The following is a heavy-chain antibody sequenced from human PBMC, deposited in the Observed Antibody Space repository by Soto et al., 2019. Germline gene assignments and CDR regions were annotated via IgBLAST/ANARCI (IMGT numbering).Heavy chain of an antibody. V-gene: IGHV4-30-4*01. Sequence: QVQLQESGPGLVKPSQTLSLTCTVSGGSISSGDYYWSWIRQPPGKGLEWIGYIYYSGSTYYNPSLKSRVTISVDTSKNQSSLKLSSVTDADTAVYYCARGGARGMIVVVKKRDAFDIWGQGTMVTVSS. CDR3: ARGGARGMIVVVKKRDAFDI. CDR2: IYYSGST. D-gene: IGHD3-22*01. J-gene: IGHJ3*02. CDR1: GGSISSGDYY.